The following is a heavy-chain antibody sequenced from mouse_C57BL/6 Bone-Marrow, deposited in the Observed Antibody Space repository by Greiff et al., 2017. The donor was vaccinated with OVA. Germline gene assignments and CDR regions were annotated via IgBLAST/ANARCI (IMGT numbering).Heavy chain of an antibody. CDR1: GFTFSSYG. Sequence: EVKLVESGGDLVKPGGSLKLSCAASGFTFSSYGMSWVRQTPDKRLEWVATISSGGSYTYYPDSVKGRFTISRDNAKNTLYLQMSSLKSEDTAMYYCARPTVDHYFDYWGQGTTLTVSS. CDR2: ISSGGSYT. V-gene: IGHV5-6*01. D-gene: IGHD1-1*01. J-gene: IGHJ2*01. CDR3: ARPTVDHYFDY.